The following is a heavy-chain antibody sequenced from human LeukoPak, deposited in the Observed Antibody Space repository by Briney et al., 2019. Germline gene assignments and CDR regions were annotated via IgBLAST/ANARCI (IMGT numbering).Heavy chain of an antibody. CDR1: GGTFSSYA. V-gene: IGHV1-69*13. CDR3: ARDRNSGWPFDY. CDR2: IIPIFGTA. Sequence: ASVKVSCKASGGTFSSYAISWVRQTPGQGLEWMGGIIPIFGTANYAQKFQGRVTTTADESTSTAYMELSGLRSEDTAVYYCARDRNSGWPFDYWGQGTLVTVSS. D-gene: IGHD6-19*01. J-gene: IGHJ4*02.